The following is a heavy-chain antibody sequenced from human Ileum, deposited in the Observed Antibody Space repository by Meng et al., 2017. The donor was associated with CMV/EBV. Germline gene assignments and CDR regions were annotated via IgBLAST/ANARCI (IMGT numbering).Heavy chain of an antibody. CDR1: GFTFSSYS. J-gene: IGHJ6*02. V-gene: IGHV3-21*03. CDR3: ASLSAWGINDYYYYGMDV. CDR2: ISSSSSYK. Sequence: GGSLRLSCAASGFTFSSYSMNWVRQAPGKGLEWVSSISSSSSYKYYADSVKGRFTISRDNAKNPLYLQMNSLRAEDTAVYYCASLSAWGINDYYYYGMDVWGQGTPVTVSS. D-gene: IGHD3-16*01.